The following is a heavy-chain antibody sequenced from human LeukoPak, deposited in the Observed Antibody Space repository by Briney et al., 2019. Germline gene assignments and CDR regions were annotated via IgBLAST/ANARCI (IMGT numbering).Heavy chain of an antibody. CDR1: GFSFSSFW. V-gene: IGHV3-7*01. J-gene: IGHJ4*02. CDR2: IKEDGSEK. D-gene: IGHD2-8*01. Sequence: PGGSLRLSCAASGFSFSSFWMGWVRQAPGKGLEWVANIKEDGSEKYYVDSVKGRVTISRDNANKSLYLQMNSLRAEDTAVYYCARHGLDYWGQGTPVTVSS. CDR3: ARHGLDY.